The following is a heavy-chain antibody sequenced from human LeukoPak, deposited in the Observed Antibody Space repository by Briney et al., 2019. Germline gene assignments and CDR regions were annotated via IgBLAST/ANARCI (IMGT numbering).Heavy chain of an antibody. CDR1: GFTFNMYG. CDR2: ISSSGATT. V-gene: IGHV3-48*04. Sequence: PGGSLRLSCVGSGFTFNMYGMHWVRQAPGKGLEWLAYISSSGATTHYAESVKGRFTISRDNAESSLSLQMNSLRAEDTAVYYCAGHPLTPQAARDYWGQGTLVTVSS. J-gene: IGHJ4*02. D-gene: IGHD6-6*01. CDR3: AGHPLTPQAARDY.